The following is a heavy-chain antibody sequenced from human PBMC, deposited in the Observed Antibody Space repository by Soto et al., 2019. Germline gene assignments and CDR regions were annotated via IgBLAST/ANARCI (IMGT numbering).Heavy chain of an antibody. V-gene: IGHV4-31*03. CDR3: ATYGSGTYKPTTFDY. Sequence: QVQLQESGPGLVKPSQTLSLTCTVSGGSISSGGYYWSWIRQHPGKGLEWIGYIYYSGSTYYNPYLTSRVNISVDTSRNQFSLKLSSVIAAETAVYYCATYGSGTYKPTTFDYWGQGTLVTVSS. D-gene: IGHD3-10*01. CDR2: IYYSGST. CDR1: GGSISSGGYY. J-gene: IGHJ4*02.